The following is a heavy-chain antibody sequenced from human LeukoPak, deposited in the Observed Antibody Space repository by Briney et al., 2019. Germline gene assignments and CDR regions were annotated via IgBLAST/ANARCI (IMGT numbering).Heavy chain of an antibody. Sequence: PGGSLRLSCAASGFTFSSYAMSWVRQAPGKGLEWVANIKQDGSEKYYVDSVKGRFTISRDNAKNSLYLQMNSLRAEDTAVYYCARDRHYYDSSGPTKYYYYYYGMDVWGQGTTVTVSS. J-gene: IGHJ6*02. V-gene: IGHV3-7*01. CDR1: GFTFSSYA. CDR2: IKQDGSEK. D-gene: IGHD3-22*01. CDR3: ARDRHYYDSSGPTKYYYYYYGMDV.